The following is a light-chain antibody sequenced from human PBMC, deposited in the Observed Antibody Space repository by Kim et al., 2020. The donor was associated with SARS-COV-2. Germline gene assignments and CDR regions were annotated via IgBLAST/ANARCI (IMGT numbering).Light chain of an antibody. Sequence: GQTVTITCSGGISNVGMNTVNWFQQFPGTAPKLLTYNNFQRASGVPARFSASKSGTSASLAISGLQSDDEADYHCAAWDDSLTGYVFGSGTKVTVL. J-gene: IGLJ1*01. V-gene: IGLV1-44*01. CDR1: ISNVGMNT. CDR3: AAWDDSLTGYV. CDR2: NNF.